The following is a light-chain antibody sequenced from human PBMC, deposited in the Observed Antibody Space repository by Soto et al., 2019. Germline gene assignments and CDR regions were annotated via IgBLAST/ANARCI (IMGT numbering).Light chain of an antibody. V-gene: IGLV2-14*01. CDR1: SSDVGGYNY. CDR3: NSYTSSSTRLYV. CDR2: EVS. J-gene: IGLJ1*01. Sequence: QSALTQPASVSGSPGQSITISCTETSSDVGGYNYNYVSWYQQHPGKAPKLVIYEVSHRPSGVSDRFSGSKSGNTASLTISGLQAEDEADYYCNSYTSSSTRLYVFGPGTKLTVL.